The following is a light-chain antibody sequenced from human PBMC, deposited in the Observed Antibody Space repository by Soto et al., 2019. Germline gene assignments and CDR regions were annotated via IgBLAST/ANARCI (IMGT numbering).Light chain of an antibody. V-gene: IGKV1-5*01. CDR2: DVS. Sequence: DIQMTQSPSTVSASVGDRITITCRASQSINTWLAWYRQRPGEAPQLLIYDVSTSAMGVPARFSGSGSGTDFTLSISRLQADDFATFYCQQYQTYSRTFGQGTKVEVK. J-gene: IGKJ1*01. CDR1: QSINTW. CDR3: QQYQTYSRT.